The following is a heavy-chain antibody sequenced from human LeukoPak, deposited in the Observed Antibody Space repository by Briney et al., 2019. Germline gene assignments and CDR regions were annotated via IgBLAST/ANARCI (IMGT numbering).Heavy chain of an antibody. CDR2: ISDSGGST. Sequence: GRSLRLSCAASGFTFSSYAMNWVRQAPGKGLEWVSAISDSGGSTYYADSVQGRFSISRDNSKNTLYLQMNSLRAEDTAVYYCAKANYYDSSGNFDYWGQGTLVTVSS. D-gene: IGHD3-22*01. CDR3: AKANYYDSSGNFDY. J-gene: IGHJ4*02. CDR1: GFTFSSYA. V-gene: IGHV3-23*01.